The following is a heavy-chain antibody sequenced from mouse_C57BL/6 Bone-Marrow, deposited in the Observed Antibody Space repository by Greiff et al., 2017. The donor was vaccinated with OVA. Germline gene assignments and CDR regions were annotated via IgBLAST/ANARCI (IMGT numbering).Heavy chain of an antibody. Sequence: QVQLQQPGAELVKPGASVKLSCKASGYTFTSYWMQWVKQRPGQGLEWIGEIDPSDSYTNYNQKFKGKATLTVDTSSSTAYMQLGSLTSEDSAVYYCARRDWFAYWGQGTLVTVSA. CDR3: ARRDWFAY. V-gene: IGHV1-50*01. J-gene: IGHJ3*01. CDR1: GYTFTSYW. CDR2: IDPSDSYT.